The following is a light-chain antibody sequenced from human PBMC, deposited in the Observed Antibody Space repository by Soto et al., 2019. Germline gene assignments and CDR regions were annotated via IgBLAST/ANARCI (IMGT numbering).Light chain of an antibody. J-gene: IGKJ2*01. CDR2: GAS. CDR1: QSVSST. V-gene: IGKV3-15*01. CDR3: QKYKSWPT. Sequence: EIGMTQSPGTLSLSPGDRATLSCRASQSVSSTFAWYQQKPGQAPRLLIYGASTRATGIPARFSGSGSGTEIPLTISRLPSEDFAVYYCQKYKSWPTFGQGTKVDIK.